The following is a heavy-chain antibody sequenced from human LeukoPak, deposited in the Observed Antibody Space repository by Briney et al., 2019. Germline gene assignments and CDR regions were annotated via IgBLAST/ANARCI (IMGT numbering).Heavy chain of an antibody. V-gene: IGHV1-2*02. CDR3: ARDGGHCGSNSCSVYHYYGLDA. Sequence: ASVKVSCKASGYIFTGHYMHWVRQAPGQGLEWMGWINPKSGDTNHAQKFQGGVTMTWDTSISTAYMELSRLRSDDTAVYYCARDGGHCGSNSCSVYHYYGLDAWGQGTTVTVSS. CDR2: INPKSGDT. J-gene: IGHJ6*02. CDR1: GYIFTGHY. D-gene: IGHD2-2*01.